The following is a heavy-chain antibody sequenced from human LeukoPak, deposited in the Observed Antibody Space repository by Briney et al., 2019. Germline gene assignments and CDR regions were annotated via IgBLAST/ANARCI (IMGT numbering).Heavy chain of an antibody. CDR1: GGTSSSYT. CDR3: ARALDCTNGVCFGDDAFDI. D-gene: IGHD2-8*01. J-gene: IGHJ3*02. CDR2: IIPIDGVE. Sequence: SVKVSCKASGGTSSSYTISWVRQAPGQGLEWMGRIIPIDGVENYAQKFQGRVTITADKLTCTAYMELSSLRSEDTAVYYCARALDCTNGVCFGDDAFDIWGQGTMVTVSS. V-gene: IGHV1-69*02.